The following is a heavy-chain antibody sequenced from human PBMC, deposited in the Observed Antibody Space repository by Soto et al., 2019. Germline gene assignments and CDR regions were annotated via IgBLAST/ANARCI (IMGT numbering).Heavy chain of an antibody. J-gene: IGHJ4*02. CDR2: IYWDDDK. Sequence: QITLKESGPPLVKPTQTLTLTCTFSGFSLSTSGVGVGWIRQPPGKALEWLALIYWDDDKRYSPSLKSRLTISKDSSKDQGVRRIINMDPVDTATYYCAHTGGPLMVPGVIIRAPYSLDYWGQGTLVTVSS. V-gene: IGHV2-5*02. CDR1: GFSLSTSGVG. CDR3: AHTGGPLMVPGVIIRAPYSLDY. D-gene: IGHD3-10*01.